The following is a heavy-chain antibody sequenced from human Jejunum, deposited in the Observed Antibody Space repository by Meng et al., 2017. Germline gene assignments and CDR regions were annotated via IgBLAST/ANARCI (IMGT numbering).Heavy chain of an antibody. J-gene: IGHJ2*01. CDR1: GGSISDYY. D-gene: IGHD1-26*01. CDR2: INDSGST. Sequence: QVKLQQWGAGLLKPSETLSLTCAVYGGSISDYYWTWIRQPPGKGLEWIGEINDSGSTNYNPSLKSRVTISVDTSKSQFYLNLRSVTAADTAVYYCARQWGGKFFYFDLWGRGILVTVSS. V-gene: IGHV4-34*01. CDR3: ARQWGGKFFYFDL.